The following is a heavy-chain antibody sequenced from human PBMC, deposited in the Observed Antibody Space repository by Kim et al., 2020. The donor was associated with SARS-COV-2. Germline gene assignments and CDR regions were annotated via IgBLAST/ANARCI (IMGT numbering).Heavy chain of an antibody. J-gene: IGHJ4*02. CDR1: GFTFDDYT. D-gene: IGHD3-3*01. Sequence: GGSLRLSCAASGFTFDDYTMHWVRQAPGKGLEWVSLISWDGGSTYYADSVKGRFTISRDNSKNSLYLQMNSLRTEDTALYYCAKASNPAYYDFWSYFDYWGQGTLVTVSS. CDR3: AKASNPAYYDFWSYFDY. V-gene: IGHV3-43*01. CDR2: ISWDGGST.